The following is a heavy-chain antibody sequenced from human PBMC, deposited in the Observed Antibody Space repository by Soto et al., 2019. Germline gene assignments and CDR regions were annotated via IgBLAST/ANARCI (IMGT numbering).Heavy chain of an antibody. D-gene: IGHD6-19*01. Sequence: PSETLSLTCTVSGASISAYALSWIRQPAGKGLEWIGRLYSSGNTNYNPSFKSRLTMSADTSKNQFSLKLSSVTAADTAVYYCARGPYSSGWYVVDYWGQGTLVTVSS. CDR1: GASISAYA. CDR2: LYSSGNT. V-gene: IGHV4-4*07. CDR3: ARGPYSSGWYVVDY. J-gene: IGHJ4*02.